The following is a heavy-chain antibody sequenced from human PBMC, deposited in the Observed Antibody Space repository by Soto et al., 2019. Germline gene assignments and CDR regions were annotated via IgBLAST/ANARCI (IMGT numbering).Heavy chain of an antibody. Sequence: GGSLRLSCAASGFTFSSYSMNWVRQAPGKGLEWVSSISSSSSYIYYADSVKGRFTISRDNAKNSLYLQMNSLRAEDTAVYYCARRGSGGSCYSDEFDIRCPGTMVNLSS. CDR1: GFTFSSYS. CDR3: ARRGSGGSCYSDEFDI. V-gene: IGHV3-21*01. J-gene: IGHJ3*02. D-gene: IGHD2-15*01. CDR2: ISSSSSYI.